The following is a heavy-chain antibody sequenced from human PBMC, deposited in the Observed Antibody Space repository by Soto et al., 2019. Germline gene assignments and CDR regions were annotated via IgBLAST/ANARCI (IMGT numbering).Heavy chain of an antibody. CDR2: ISSSSSYI. CDR1: GFTFSSYS. V-gene: IGHV3-21*01. Sequence: GGSLRLSCAASGFTFSSYSMNWVRQAPGKGLEWVSSISSSSSYIYYADSVKGRFTMSRDNAKNSLYRQMNSLRAEDTAVYYCASRRRQPDGYNYIFDYWGQGTLVTVSS. J-gene: IGHJ4*02. CDR3: ASRRRQPDGYNYIFDY. D-gene: IGHD5-12*01.